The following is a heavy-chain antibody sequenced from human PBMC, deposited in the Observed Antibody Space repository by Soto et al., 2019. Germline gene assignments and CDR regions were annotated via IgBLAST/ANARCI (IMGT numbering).Heavy chain of an antibody. D-gene: IGHD6-13*01. CDR1: GFTFSDYY. J-gene: IGHJ4*02. Sequence: PGGSLRLSCAASGFTFSDYYMSWIRQAPGKGLEWVSYISSSGSTIYYADSVKGRFTISRDNAKNSLYLQMNSLRAEDTAVYYCARDWSAAAGTPDIDYWGQGTLVTVSS. CDR2: ISSSGSTI. V-gene: IGHV3-11*01. CDR3: ARDWSAAAGTPDIDY.